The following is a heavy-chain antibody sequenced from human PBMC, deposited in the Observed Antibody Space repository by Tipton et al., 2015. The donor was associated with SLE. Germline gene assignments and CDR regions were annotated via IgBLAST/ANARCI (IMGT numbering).Heavy chain of an antibody. V-gene: IGHV4-34*01. J-gene: IGHJ4*02. D-gene: IGHD3-10*01. CDR3: ARVGSGVDY. Sequence: TLSLTCTVSGGSFSGYYWSWIRQPPGKGLEWIGEINHSGSTNYNPSLKSRVTISVDTSKNQFSLKVSSVTAADTAVYYCARVGSGVDYWGQGTLVTVSS. CDR1: GGSFSGYY. CDR2: INHSGST.